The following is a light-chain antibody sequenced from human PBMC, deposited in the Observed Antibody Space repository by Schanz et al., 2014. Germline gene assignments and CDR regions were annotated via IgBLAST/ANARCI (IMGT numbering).Light chain of an antibody. Sequence: SALTQPPSVSGSPGQSVTISCTGTSSDVGGYNYVSWYQQHPGKAPKLMIYDVSKRPSGVPDRFSGSKSGNTASLTISGLQAEDEADYYCCSFAGDSYVFGTGTKLTVL. V-gene: IGLV2-11*01. J-gene: IGLJ1*01. CDR2: DVS. CDR3: CSFAGDSYV. CDR1: SSDVGGYNY.